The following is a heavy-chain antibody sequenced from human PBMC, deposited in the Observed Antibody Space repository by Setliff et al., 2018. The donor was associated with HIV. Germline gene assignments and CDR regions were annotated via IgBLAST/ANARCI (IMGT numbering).Heavy chain of an antibody. CDR2: IYSGGIT. CDR3: ARWFVGYDGDSYYYYGMDV. CDR1: GFSVSSNY. D-gene: IGHD4-17*01. J-gene: IGHJ6*02. Sequence: PGGSLRLSCATSGFSVSSNYMGWVRQAPGKGLIWVSVIYSGGITKYSDSAEGRFTIFRDSSTLYLQMNSLRAEDSAVYYCARWFVGYDGDSYYYYGMDVWGQGTTVTVSS. V-gene: IGHV3-53*01.